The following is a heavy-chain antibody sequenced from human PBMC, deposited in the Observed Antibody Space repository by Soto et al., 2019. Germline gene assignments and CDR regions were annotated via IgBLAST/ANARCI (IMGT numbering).Heavy chain of an antibody. CDR1: GGTFSSYA. CDR2: IIPIFGTA. Sequence: ASVKVSCKASGGTFSSYAISWVRQAPGQGLEWMGGIIPIFGTANYAQKFQGRVTITADESTSTAYMELSSLRSEDTAVYYCARDWREMATIKDYYGMDVWGQGTTVTVSS. CDR3: ARDWREMATIKDYYGMDV. J-gene: IGHJ6*02. V-gene: IGHV1-69*13. D-gene: IGHD5-12*01.